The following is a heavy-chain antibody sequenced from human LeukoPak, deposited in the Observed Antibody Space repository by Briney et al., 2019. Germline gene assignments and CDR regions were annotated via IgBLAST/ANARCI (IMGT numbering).Heavy chain of an antibody. Sequence: SETLSLTCSVSGDSITYSYWSWLRQPPGKRLEWIGYIYYNGSTTYNPSLRSRVTISVDTSKKHFSLSLIYVTAADTAVYYCARAVRWIGGPVPAAWLDPWGQGTRVIVSS. V-gene: IGHV4-59*01. CDR1: GDSITYSY. J-gene: IGHJ5*02. CDR3: ARAVRWIGGPVPAAWLDP. CDR2: IYYNGST. D-gene: IGHD2-15*01.